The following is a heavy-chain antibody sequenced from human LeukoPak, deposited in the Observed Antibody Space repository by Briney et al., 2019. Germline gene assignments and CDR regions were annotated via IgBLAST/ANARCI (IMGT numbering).Heavy chain of an antibody. CDR1: GFTFSSYA. D-gene: IGHD3-22*01. Sequence: GRSLRLSCAASGFTFSSYAMHWVRQAPGKGLEWVAVISYDGSNKYYADSVKGRFTISRDNSKNTLYLQMNSLRAEDTAVYYCASWSPGSRDYYDSSGYYYSDAFDIWGQGTMVTVSS. J-gene: IGHJ3*02. CDR2: ISYDGSNK. CDR3: ASWSPGSRDYYDSSGYYYSDAFDI. V-gene: IGHV3-30-3*01.